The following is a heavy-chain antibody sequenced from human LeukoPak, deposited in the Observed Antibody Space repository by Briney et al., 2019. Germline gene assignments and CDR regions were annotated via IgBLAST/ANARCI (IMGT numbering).Heavy chain of an antibody. CDR3: TRPLDYDSSGPDAFDI. V-gene: IGHV3-73*01. CDR1: GFTFSGSA. J-gene: IGHJ3*02. D-gene: IGHD3-22*01. Sequence: PGGSLKLSCAASGFTFSGSAMHWVRQASGKGLEWVGRIRSKANSYATLYAASVKCRFTISRDDSKNTAYLQMNSLKTEDTAVYYCTRPLDYDSSGPDAFDIWGQGTMVTVSS. CDR2: IRSKANSYAT.